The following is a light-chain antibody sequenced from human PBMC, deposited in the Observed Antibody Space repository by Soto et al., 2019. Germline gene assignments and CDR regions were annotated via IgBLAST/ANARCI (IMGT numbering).Light chain of an antibody. CDR1: QSLSNNY. CDR3: QQYSSSPVT. Sequence: EIVLTHSPGTLSLSPGERATLSCRASQSLSNNYLAWYQQKPGQAPRLVIYGASSRATGIPDRFSASGSGTDFTLTISRLEPEDFAVYFCQQYSSSPVTFGQGTK. CDR2: GAS. J-gene: IGKJ1*01. V-gene: IGKV3-20*01.